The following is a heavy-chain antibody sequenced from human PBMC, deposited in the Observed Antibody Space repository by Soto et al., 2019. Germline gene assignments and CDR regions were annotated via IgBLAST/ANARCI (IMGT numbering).Heavy chain of an antibody. CDR2: VFHSGNT. J-gene: IGHJ4*02. Sequence: LSLTFAVSCDSISSSVCWTWVRQPPGKGLEWIGEVFHSGNTNYNPSLKRQVTMSVDKSTNEFYLKVTSVTAADTAIYYCARKAWVRFDYWGQGALVTVSS. CDR1: CDSISSSVC. V-gene: IGHV4-4*02. D-gene: IGHD7-27*01. CDR3: ARKAWVRFDY.